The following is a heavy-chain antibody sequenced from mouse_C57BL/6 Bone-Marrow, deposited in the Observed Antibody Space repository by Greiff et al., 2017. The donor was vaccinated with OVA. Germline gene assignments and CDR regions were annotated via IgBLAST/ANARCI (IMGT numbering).Heavy chain of an antibody. J-gene: IGHJ3*01. V-gene: IGHV14-4*01. CDR2: IDPENGDT. CDR3: TTDTRFAY. Sequence: DVQLQESGAELVRPGASVKLSCTASGFNIKDDYMHWVKQRPEQGLEWIGWIDPENGDTEYASKFQGKATITADTSSNTAYLQLSSLTSEDTAVYYCTTDTRFAYWGQGTLVTVSA. CDR1: GFNIKDDY.